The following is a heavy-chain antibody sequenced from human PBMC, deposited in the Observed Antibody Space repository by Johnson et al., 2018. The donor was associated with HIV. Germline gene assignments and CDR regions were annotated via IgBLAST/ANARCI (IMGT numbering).Heavy chain of an antibody. CDR1: GFTFSSYG. CDR3: ARGFEQLDDAFDI. CDR2: IRYDGSNK. V-gene: IGHV3-30*02. J-gene: IGHJ3*02. Sequence: QVQLVESGGGVVQPGGSLILSCAASGFTFSSYGMHWVRQAPGKGLERVAFIRYDGSNKYYADSVKGRFTISRDNSKNTLYLQMNSLRAEDTAVYYCARGFEQLDDAFDIWGQGTMVTVSS. D-gene: IGHD1-1*01.